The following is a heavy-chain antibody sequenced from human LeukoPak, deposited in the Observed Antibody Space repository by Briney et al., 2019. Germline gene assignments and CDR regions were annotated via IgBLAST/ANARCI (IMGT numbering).Heavy chain of an antibody. CDR1: GYTFTGSY. J-gene: IGHJ4*02. D-gene: IGHD3-22*01. CDR2: INPNSGGT. CDR3: AKYYYDSYEGYYFDY. Sequence: ASVKVSCKASGYTFTGSYMHWVRQAPGQGPEWMGWINPNSGGTNYAQKFQGRATMTRDTSISTAYMELSRLKSDDTAFYYCAKYYYDSYEGYYFDYWGQGTLVTVSS. V-gene: IGHV1-2*02.